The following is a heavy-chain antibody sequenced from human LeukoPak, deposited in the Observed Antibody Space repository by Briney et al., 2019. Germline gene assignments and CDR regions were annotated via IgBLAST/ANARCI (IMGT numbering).Heavy chain of an antibody. CDR2: MNPNSGNT. CDR1: GYTFTSYD. D-gene: IGHD3-16*02. Sequence: ASVKVSCKASGYTFTSYDINWVRQATGQGLEWMGWMNPNSGNTGYAQKFQGRVTITRNTSISTAYMELNSLRAEDTAVYYCAKQGGIYDYVWGSYQDYWGQGTLVTVSS. CDR3: AKQGGIYDYVWGSYQDY. V-gene: IGHV1-8*03. J-gene: IGHJ4*02.